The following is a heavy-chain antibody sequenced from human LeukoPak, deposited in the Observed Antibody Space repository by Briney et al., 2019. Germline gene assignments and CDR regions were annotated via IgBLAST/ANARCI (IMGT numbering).Heavy chain of an antibody. CDR1: GFTFSNYN. CDR3: ARDPYSGNYGNDYYYYMDV. CDR2: ITSSGTYI. D-gene: IGHD1-26*01. Sequence: GGSLLLPCAASGFTFSNYNMNWVRQAPGKAMEWVSSITSSGTYIFYADSVKGRFTISRDNAKNSLYLQMDSLGPEDTAVYYCARDPYSGNYGNDYYYYMDVWGKGTTVTVSS. J-gene: IGHJ6*03. V-gene: IGHV3-21*01.